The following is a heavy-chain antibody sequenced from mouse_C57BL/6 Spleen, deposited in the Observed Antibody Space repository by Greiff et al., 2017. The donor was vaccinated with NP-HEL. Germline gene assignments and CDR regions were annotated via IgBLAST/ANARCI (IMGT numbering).Heavy chain of an antibody. CDR1: GYTFTSYW. CDR2: IDPSDSYT. CDR3: ARSGGNYRGSYAMDY. V-gene: IGHV1-59*01. J-gene: IGHJ4*01. D-gene: IGHD2-1*01. Sequence: VQLQQPGAELVRPGTSVKLSCKASGYTFTSYWMHWVKQRPGQGLEWIGVIDPSDSYTNYNQKFKGKATLTVDTSSSTAYMQLSSLTSEDSAVYYCARSGGNYRGSYAMDYWGQGTSVTVSS.